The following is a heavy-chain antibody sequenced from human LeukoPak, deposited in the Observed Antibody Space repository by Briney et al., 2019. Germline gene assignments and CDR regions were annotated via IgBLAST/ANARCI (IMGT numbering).Heavy chain of an antibody. Sequence: PGGSLRLSCAASGFTFDDYAMHWVRQAPGKGLEWVSLISGDGGSTYYADSVKGRFTISRDNSKNSLYLQMNSLITEDTAVYYCAKDLLLPSSIYYYYGMDVWGQGTTVTVSS. CDR2: ISGDGGST. J-gene: IGHJ6*02. CDR3: AKDLLLPSSIYYYYGMDV. V-gene: IGHV3-43*02. CDR1: GFTFDDYA.